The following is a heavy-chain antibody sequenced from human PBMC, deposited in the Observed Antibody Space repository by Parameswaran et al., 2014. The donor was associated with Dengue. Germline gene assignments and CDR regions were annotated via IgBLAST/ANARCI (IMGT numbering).Heavy chain of an antibody. Sequence: VRQAPGKGLEWLGRITSKVTGEKTDYAGPVKGRFTFSRDDSENTLYLQMDSLKIEDTAIYYCTTDWGSGTYWKNAFDIWGQGTMVTVSS. V-gene: IGHV3-15*01. CDR3: TTDWGSGTYWKNAFDI. CDR2: ITSKVTGEKT. J-gene: IGHJ3*02. D-gene: IGHD3-10*01.